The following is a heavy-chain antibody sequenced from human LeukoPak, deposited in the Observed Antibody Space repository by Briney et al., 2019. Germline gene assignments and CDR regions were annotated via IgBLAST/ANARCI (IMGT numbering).Heavy chain of an antibody. V-gene: IGHV4-61*01. Sequence: SETLSLTCDVSGVSINTCCYYWTWIRQPPGKGLEWIGYKYYSGSTRYNSSLRSRLTIPLDSSKNQFSLRLTSVTAADTAVYYCARGRTYGFDFDSWGPGTLVIVSS. CDR2: KYYSGST. J-gene: IGHJ4*02. CDR3: ARGRTYGFDFDS. D-gene: IGHD3-10*01. CDR1: GVSINTCCYY.